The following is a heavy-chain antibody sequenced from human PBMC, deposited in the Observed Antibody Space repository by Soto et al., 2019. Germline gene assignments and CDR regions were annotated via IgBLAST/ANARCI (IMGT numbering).Heavy chain of an antibody. V-gene: IGHV4-30-2*01. CDR2: IYYSGTT. Sequence: SETLSLTCAVSGGSISSGGYSWSWIRQPPGKGLEWIGYIYYSGTTYYNPSLKSRVTMSVDTSKNQFSLKLTSVTAVDTAVYYCARGDGDYYDGNGYLGRHWGQGTLVTVSS. D-gene: IGHD3-22*01. J-gene: IGHJ4*02. CDR3: ARGDGDYYDGNGYLGRH. CDR1: GGSISSGGYS.